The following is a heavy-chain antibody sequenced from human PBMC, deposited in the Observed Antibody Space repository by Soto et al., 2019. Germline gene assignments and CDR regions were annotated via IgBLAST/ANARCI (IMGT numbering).Heavy chain of an antibody. D-gene: IGHD3-10*01. J-gene: IGHJ4*02. Sequence: KPSETLSLTCSVSGTSIRGYYWTWIRQPPGKGLEWIGYIYYTGTTKYSPSLKSRVTISVDTSKNQFSLRLNSVTAADTAVYYCAREVSSFGSNHFDSWGQGALVTSPQ. CDR1: GTSIRGYY. CDR3: AREVSSFGSNHFDS. V-gene: IGHV4-59*01. CDR2: IYYTGTT.